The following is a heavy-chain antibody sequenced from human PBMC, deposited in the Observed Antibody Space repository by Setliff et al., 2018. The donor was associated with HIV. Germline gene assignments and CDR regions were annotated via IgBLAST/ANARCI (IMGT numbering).Heavy chain of an antibody. J-gene: IGHJ4*02. V-gene: IGHV3-7*01. CDR3: ARGARGYSYG. Sequence: LRLSCAGSGFTFSSYWMSWVRQAPGKGLEWVANIKQDGSEKYYVESVKGRFTISRDNANNSLSLQMNSLRAEDTAVYYCARGARGYSYGWGQGTLVTVSS. CDR2: IKQDGSEK. D-gene: IGHD5-18*01. CDR1: GFTFSSYW.